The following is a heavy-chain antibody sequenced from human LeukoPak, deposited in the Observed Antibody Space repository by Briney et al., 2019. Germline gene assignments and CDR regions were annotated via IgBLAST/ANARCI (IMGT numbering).Heavy chain of an antibody. CDR2: ITGNGRKT. CDR1: GLTFSSYA. Sequence: GGSLRLSCAASGLTFSSYAMNWVRQASGKGLEWVSGITGNGRKTYYADSVKGRFSISRDNSKSTLYLQMSDLRAENTAVYYCAKITVATTPNYWGQGTLVTVSS. J-gene: IGHJ4*02. V-gene: IGHV3-23*01. D-gene: IGHD3-10*01. CDR3: AKITVATTPNY.